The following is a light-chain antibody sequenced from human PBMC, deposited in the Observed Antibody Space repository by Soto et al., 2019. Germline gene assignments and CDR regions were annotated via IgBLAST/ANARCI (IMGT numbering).Light chain of an antibody. Sequence: IVLTQSPGTLSLSPGERATLSCRASQSVTSNYLAWYQQKPGQAPSLLIFGASIRATGIPDRFSGSGSGTDFTLTISRLEPEDFSVYYCPQYGSSPGTFGPGTKVEIK. V-gene: IGKV3-20*01. CDR1: QSVTSNY. J-gene: IGKJ1*01. CDR3: PQYGSSPGT. CDR2: GAS.